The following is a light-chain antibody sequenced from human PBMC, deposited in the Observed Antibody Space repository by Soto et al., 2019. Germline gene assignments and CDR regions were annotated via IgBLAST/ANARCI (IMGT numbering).Light chain of an antibody. J-gene: IGKJ5*01. V-gene: IGKV1D-12*01. CDR3: QQAYSFPIT. CDR1: QDIAAY. CDR2: AAS. Sequence: DIQVTQSPSSVSASLGDRVTMTCRASQDIAAYLAWYQHKPGRAPELLIHAASSLQSGVPSRFSGSGSGTDFTLTINSLQPEDFATYYCQQAYSFPITFGQGTRLEI.